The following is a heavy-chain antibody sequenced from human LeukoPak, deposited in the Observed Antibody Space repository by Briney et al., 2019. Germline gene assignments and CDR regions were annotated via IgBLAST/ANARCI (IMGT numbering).Heavy chain of an antibody. J-gene: IGHJ4*02. CDR2: INHSGST. D-gene: IGHD1-20*01. Sequence: SETLSLTCAVYGGSFSGYYWSWIRQPPGKGLEWIGEINHSGSTNYNPSLKSRVTISVDTSKNQFSLKLSSVTAADTAVYYCARAIESNWNPRGRYFDYWGQGTLVTVSS. CDR3: ARAIESNWNPRGRYFDY. V-gene: IGHV4-34*01. CDR1: GGSFSGYY.